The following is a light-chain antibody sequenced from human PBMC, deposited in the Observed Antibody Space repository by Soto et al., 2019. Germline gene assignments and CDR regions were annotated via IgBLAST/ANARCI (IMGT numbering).Light chain of an antibody. CDR2: AAS. V-gene: IGKV1-6*01. CDR1: QGIRND. J-gene: IGKJ1*01. Sequence: AMRMTEYPSSLSASVGDRVTITCRGSQGIRNDLGWYQQKPGKAPKLLIYAASSLQSGVPSRFSGSGSGTDFTLTIRSLQAEDFATYYCHAYNSFSPWPFGPGTKVDIK. CDR3: HAYNSFSPWP.